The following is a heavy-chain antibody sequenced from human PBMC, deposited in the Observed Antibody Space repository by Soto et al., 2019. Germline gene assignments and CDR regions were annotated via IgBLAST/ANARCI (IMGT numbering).Heavy chain of an antibody. CDR1: GFTFTNYW. J-gene: IGHJ4*01. Sequence: GGSLRLSCAASGFTFTNYWMHWVRHVPGRWLVWVSGITHDGSGTKYADSVKGRFTISRDNAKNTVYLQMNSLRPEDTAVYYCGIVFEYWGHGTLVTVSS. CDR2: ITHDGSGT. CDR3: GIVFEY. V-gene: IGHV3-74*01.